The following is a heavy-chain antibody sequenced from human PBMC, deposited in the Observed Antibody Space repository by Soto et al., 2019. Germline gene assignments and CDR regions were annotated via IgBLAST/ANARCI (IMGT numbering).Heavy chain of an antibody. CDR2: IYRSGST. Sequence: QLQLQESGSGLVKPSQTLSLTCVVSGGSISRGDFSWTWIRQPPGKGLEWVGYIYRSGSTYYNPSLKSPVSISPDKSKNQFSLNLTSVTAADTAVYYCARGKTNYFFDLWGQGHLVTVSS. CDR3: ARGKTNYFFDL. V-gene: IGHV4-30-2*01. J-gene: IGHJ4*02. D-gene: IGHD3-10*01. CDR1: GGSISRGDFS.